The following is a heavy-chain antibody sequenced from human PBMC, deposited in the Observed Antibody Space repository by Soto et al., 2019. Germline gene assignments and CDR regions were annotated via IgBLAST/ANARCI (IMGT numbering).Heavy chain of an antibody. J-gene: IGHJ3*02. V-gene: IGHV1-18*01. CDR2: ISSYNGNT. Sequence: GASVKVSCKASGYTFSSYAISWLRLAPGQGLEWMGWISSYNGNTIYAQKFQGRVTMTRDTSISTAYMELSRLRSDDTAVYYCAANIAVAAGAFDIWGQGTMVTVSS. CDR3: AANIAVAAGAFDI. D-gene: IGHD6-19*01. CDR1: GYTFSSYA.